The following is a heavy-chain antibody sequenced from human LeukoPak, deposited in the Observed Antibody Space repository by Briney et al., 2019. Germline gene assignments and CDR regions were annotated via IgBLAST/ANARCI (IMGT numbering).Heavy chain of an antibody. V-gene: IGHV4-34*01. J-gene: IGHJ4*02. CDR1: GGSFSGYY. D-gene: IGHD3-22*01. CDR2: INHSGST. Sequence: SETLSLTCAVYGGSFSGYYWSWIRQPPGKGLEWIGEINHSGSTNYNPSLKSRVTISVDTSKNQFSLKLSSVTAADTAVYYCARARSQSTYYHDSSGPIDYWGQGTLVTVSS. CDR3: ARARSQSTYYHDSSGPIDY.